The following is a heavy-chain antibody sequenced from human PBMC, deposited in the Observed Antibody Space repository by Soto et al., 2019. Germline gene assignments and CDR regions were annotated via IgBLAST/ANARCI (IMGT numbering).Heavy chain of an antibody. Sequence: SSESLSLPWTVSGGSISSYYWSWIRQPPGKGLKWIGYIYYSGSTDYNPSLKSRVTISVDTSKNQFSLNLSSVTAAHTALYSCARRTSCLDYFDCVDQGTLVTVSS. CDR2: IYYSGST. D-gene: IGHD2-2*01. V-gene: IGHV4-59*01. CDR3: ARRTSCLDYFDC. CDR1: GGSISSYY. J-gene: IGHJ4*02.